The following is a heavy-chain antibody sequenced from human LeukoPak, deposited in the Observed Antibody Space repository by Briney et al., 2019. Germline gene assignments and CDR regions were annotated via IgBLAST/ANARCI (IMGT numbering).Heavy chain of an antibody. Sequence: GGSLRLTCLGSGFNFRYFWMSWVRQAPGKGLEWVANINHDGRETYYADSVKGRFIISRDNAKNSLYLQMNSLRAEDTAVYYCAREAGDAFDIWGQGTMVTVSS. V-gene: IGHV3-7*01. CDR3: AREAGDAFDI. CDR1: GFNFRYFW. CDR2: INHDGRET. D-gene: IGHD6-25*01. J-gene: IGHJ3*02.